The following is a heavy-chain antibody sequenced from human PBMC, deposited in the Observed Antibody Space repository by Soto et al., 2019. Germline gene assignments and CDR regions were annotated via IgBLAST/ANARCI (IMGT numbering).Heavy chain of an antibody. CDR3: ASRSPALDY. CDR1: GFPFSTYG. J-gene: IGHJ4*02. Sequence: GGSLRLSCAASGFPFSTYGMHWVRQAPGKGLEWVAVIWSDGSNKYYADSVKGRFTISRDNSKNTLYLQMNSLRAEDTAVYYCASRSPALDYWGQGTLVTVSS. CDR2: IWSDGSNK. V-gene: IGHV3-33*01. D-gene: IGHD2-2*01.